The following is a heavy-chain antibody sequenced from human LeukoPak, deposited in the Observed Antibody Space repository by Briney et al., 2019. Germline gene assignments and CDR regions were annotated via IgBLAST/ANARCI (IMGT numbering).Heavy chain of an antibody. J-gene: IGHJ4*02. CDR1: GGSMTGYY. V-gene: IGHV4-59*01. CDR2: IHYSGST. D-gene: IGHD1-26*01. CDR3: VKRAGTYFDY. Sequence: PSETLSLTCTDSGGSMTGYYWSWIRQPPGKELEYIGYIHYSGSTNYNPSLKSRATISIDTSKNQFSLRLSSVSAADTALYYCVKRAGTYFDYWGQGILVTVSS.